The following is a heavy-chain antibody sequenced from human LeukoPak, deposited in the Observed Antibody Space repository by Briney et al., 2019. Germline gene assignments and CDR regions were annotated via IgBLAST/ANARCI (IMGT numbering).Heavy chain of an antibody. D-gene: IGHD6-19*01. CDR2: ISSSSSYI. CDR1: GFTFSSYS. CDR3: ARGSSLVAGFYYGMDV. J-gene: IGHJ6*04. V-gene: IGHV3-21*01. Sequence: GGSLRLSCAASGFTFSSYSMNWVCQAPGKGLEWVSSISSSSSYIYYADSVKGRFTISRDNAKNSLYLQMNGLRAEDTAVYYCARGSSLVAGFYYGMDVWGKGTTVTVSS.